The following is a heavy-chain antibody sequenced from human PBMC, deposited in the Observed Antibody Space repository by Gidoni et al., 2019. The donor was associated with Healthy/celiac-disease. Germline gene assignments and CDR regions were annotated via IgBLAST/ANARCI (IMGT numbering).Heavy chain of an antibody. CDR3: AKEPLSY. CDR2: ISYDGSNK. V-gene: IGHV3-30*18. CDR1: GFTFSSYG. Sequence: QVQLVESGGGVVQPGRSLRLSCAASGFTFSSYGMHWVRQAPGKGLEWVAVISYDGSNKYYADSVKGRFTISRDNSKNTLYLQMNSLRAEDTAVYYGAKEPLSYWGQGTLVTVSS. J-gene: IGHJ4*02.